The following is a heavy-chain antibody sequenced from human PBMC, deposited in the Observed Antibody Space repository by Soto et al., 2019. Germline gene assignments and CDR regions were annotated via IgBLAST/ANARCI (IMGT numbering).Heavy chain of an antibody. J-gene: IGHJ4*02. D-gene: IGHD4-17*01. CDR1: GGSISSYY. CDR2: IYYSGST. CDR3: ARRYGYCFDY. Sequence: SETLSLTCTVSGGSISSYYWSWIRQPPGKGLEWIGYIYYSGSTNYNPSLKSRVTISVDTSKNQLSLKLSSVTAADTAVYYCARRYGYCFDYWGQGTMVTVS. V-gene: IGHV4-59*08.